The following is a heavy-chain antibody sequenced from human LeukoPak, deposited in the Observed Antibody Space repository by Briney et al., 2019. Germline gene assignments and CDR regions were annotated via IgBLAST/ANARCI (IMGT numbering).Heavy chain of an antibody. D-gene: IGHD3-22*01. Sequence: GASVKVSSKVSGYTLTELSMHWVRQAPGKGLEWMGGFDPEDGETIYAQKFQGRVTMTEDTSTDTAYMELSSLRSEDTAVYYCATTSDMLSSGSDAFDIWGQGTMVTVSS. CDR1: GYTLTELS. J-gene: IGHJ3*02. CDR2: FDPEDGET. CDR3: ATTSDMLSSGSDAFDI. V-gene: IGHV1-24*01.